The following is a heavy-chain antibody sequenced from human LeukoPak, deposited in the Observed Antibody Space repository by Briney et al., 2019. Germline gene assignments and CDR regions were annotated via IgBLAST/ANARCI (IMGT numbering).Heavy chain of an antibody. J-gene: IGHJ6*03. Sequence: SVKVSCKASGGTFSSYAISWVRQAPGQGLEWMGGIIPIFGTANYAQKFQGRVTITTDESTSTAYMELSSLRSEDTAVYYCARGPPGRPRFDYYYYYMDVWGKGTTVTVSS. D-gene: IGHD3-16*01. CDR2: IIPIFGTA. CDR1: GGTFSSYA. CDR3: ARGPPGRPRFDYYYYYMDV. V-gene: IGHV1-69*05.